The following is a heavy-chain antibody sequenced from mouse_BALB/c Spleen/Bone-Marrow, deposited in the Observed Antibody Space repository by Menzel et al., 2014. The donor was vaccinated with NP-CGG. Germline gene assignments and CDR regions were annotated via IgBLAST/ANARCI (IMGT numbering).Heavy chain of an antibody. J-gene: IGHJ1*01. CDR2: INPVNGRN. Sequence: QVQLQQPGAELVKPGASVKLSCKPSGYTFTSYWIHWVKQRPGQGLEWIGEINPVNGRNDYNEKFKNKATLTVDKSSSTAYMQLSSLKSEDSAVYYCTRYYSGYFDVWGAGTTVTVSS. V-gene: IGHV1S81*02. CDR1: GYTFTSYW. CDR3: TRYYSGYFDV. D-gene: IGHD1-1*01.